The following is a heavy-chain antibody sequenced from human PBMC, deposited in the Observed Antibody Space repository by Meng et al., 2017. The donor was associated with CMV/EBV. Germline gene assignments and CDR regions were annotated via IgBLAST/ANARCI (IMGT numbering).Heavy chain of an antibody. CDR3: AKAFTRPTYYYDSSGHPDAFDI. D-gene: IGHD3-22*01. CDR1: GFTFSSYA. J-gene: IGHJ3*02. V-gene: IGHV3-23*01. Sequence: GESLKISCAASGFTFSSYAMSWVRQAPGKGLEWVSAISGSGGSTYYADSVKGRFTISRDNSKNTLYLQMNSLRAEDTAVYYCAKAFTRPTYYYDSSGHPDAFDIWGRGTMVTVSS. CDR2: ISGSGGST.